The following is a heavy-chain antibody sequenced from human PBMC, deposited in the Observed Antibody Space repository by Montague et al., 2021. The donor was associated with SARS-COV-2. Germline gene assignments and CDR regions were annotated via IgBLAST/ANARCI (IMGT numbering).Heavy chain of an antibody. D-gene: IGHD3-3*01. CDR1: DFSLNTDGVG. Sequence: PALVKPTQTLTLTCVFSDFSLNTDGVGVAWIRRPPGKALEWLALIYWDGDQRYSPSLKTRLTITKDTSKNRVVLTMTNLDPVDTATYYCARRYDFYRAEAFDVWGQGTMLTVSS. CDR2: IYWDGDQ. V-gene: IGHV2-5*02. CDR3: ARRYDFYRAEAFDV. J-gene: IGHJ3*01.